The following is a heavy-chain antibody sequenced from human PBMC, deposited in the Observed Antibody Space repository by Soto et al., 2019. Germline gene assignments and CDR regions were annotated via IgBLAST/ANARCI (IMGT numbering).Heavy chain of an antibody. CDR3: AREYYEYGLDV. D-gene: IGHD3-22*01. CDR2: ISSRGNNI. V-gene: IGHV3-48*02. Sequence: VQLVESGGGVVQPGRSLRLSCAASGFSFSTYSMNWVRQAPGKGLEWVSYISSRGNNIYYADSVKGRFTISRDNAKNSLNLQMNSLRDEDAAVYYCAREYYEYGLDVWGQGTTVIVSS. J-gene: IGHJ6*02. CDR1: GFSFSTYS.